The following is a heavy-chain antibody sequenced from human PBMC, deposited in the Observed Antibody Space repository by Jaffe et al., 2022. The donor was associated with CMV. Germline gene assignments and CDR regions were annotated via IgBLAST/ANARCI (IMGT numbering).Heavy chain of an antibody. Sequence: QVQLQESGPGLVKPSETLSLTCSVSGGSVNNYYWSWIRQPPGKGLEWIGFIYSSGTSNYNPPLKSRVTMSVDTSKNQFSLRLISVTAADTAVYYCARAGDYDSLGMDVWGEGTTVIVSS. J-gene: IGHJ6*03. CDR1: GGSVNNYY. CDR3: ARAGDYDSLGMDV. CDR2: IYSSGTS. D-gene: IGHD3-3*01. V-gene: IGHV4-59*02.